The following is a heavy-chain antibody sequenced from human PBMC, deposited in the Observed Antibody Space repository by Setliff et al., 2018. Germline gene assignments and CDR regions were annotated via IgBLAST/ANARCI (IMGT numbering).Heavy chain of an antibody. D-gene: IGHD3-22*01. V-gene: IGHV1-2*02. CDR2: INTYSGAT. Sequence: GASVKVSCKASGYTFTDYYMQWVRQAPGQGLEWMRNINTYSGATNYAHKFQGRVTMTTDTSITTAYMELNSLTSDDTAVYFCTWGPGGYFDFWGQGTWSPSPQ. J-gene: IGHJ4*02. CDR1: GYTFTDYY. CDR3: TWGPGGYFDF.